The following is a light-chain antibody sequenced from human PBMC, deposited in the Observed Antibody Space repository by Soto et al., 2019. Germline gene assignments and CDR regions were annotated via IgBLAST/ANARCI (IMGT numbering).Light chain of an antibody. CDR2: AAS. V-gene: IGKV1-39*01. CDR1: QSVSIY. J-gene: IGKJ3*01. Sequence: DSQMTQSPTSLSASVGDRVTIICRASQSVSIYLNWFQQKPGEAPKLLISAASSLHRGVPSRFSGSGSGTEFTLTISNLQPEDFATYYCQQSYSAPRAFGPGTKVDIK. CDR3: QQSYSAPRA.